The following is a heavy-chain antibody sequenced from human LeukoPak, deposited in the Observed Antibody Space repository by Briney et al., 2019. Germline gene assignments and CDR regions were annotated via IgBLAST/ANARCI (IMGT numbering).Heavy chain of an antibody. Sequence: GGSLRLSCVASGFIFSDYAMSWVRQSPGKGLEWVSSISASGDRTYYPDSVKGRFTISRDNAKNSLYLQMNSLRAEDTAVYYCAELGITMIGGVWGKGTTVTISS. CDR2: ISASGDRT. V-gene: IGHV3-23*01. D-gene: IGHD3-10*02. J-gene: IGHJ6*04. CDR1: GFIFSDYA. CDR3: AELGITMIGGV.